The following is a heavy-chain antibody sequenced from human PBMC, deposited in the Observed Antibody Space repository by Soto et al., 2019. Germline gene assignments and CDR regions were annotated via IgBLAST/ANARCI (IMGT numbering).Heavy chain of an antibody. CDR3: ARDLKEYCSDGKCNWFDP. CDR1: GASITTYY. J-gene: IGHJ5*02. Sequence: SETLSLTCTVSGASITTYYWSWIRQPPGKGLEWIGYISYSGSTVYNPSLKSRVTISFDASKNQISLQVRSATAADAAVYYCARDLKEYCSDGKCNWFDPWGQGTLVTVSS. D-gene: IGHD2-15*01. V-gene: IGHV4-59*01. CDR2: ISYSGST.